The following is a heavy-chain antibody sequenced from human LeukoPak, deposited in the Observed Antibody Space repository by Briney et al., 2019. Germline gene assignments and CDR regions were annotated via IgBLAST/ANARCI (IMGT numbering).Heavy chain of an antibody. CDR1: GFTVSSNY. V-gene: IGHV3-53*05. CDR2: IYSGGST. CDR3: AKDLQRFVVVPAAIGY. D-gene: IGHD2-2*01. J-gene: IGHJ4*02. Sequence: GGSLRLSCAASGFTVSSNYMSWVRQAPGKGLEWVSVIYSGGSTYYADSVKGRFTISRDNSKNTLYLQMNSLRAEDTAVYYCAKDLQRFVVVPAAIGYWGQGTLVTVSS.